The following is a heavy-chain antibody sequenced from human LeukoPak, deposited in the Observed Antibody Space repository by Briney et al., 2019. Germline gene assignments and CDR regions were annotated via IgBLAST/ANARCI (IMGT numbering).Heavy chain of an antibody. CDR3: ARDKDDYLTGYYTLTY. CDR2: ISSSSSYI. J-gene: IGHJ4*02. D-gene: IGHD3-9*01. V-gene: IGHV3-21*01. Sequence: GSLRLSCAASGFTFGSYSMNWVRQAPGKGLEWVSSISSSSSYIYYADSVKGRFTISRDNAKNSLYLQMNSLRAEDTAVYYCARDKDDYLTGYYTLTYWGQGTLVTVSS. CDR1: GFTFGSYS.